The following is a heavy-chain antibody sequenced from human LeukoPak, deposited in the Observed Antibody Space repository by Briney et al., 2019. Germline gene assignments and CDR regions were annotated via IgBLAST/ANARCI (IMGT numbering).Heavy chain of an antibody. V-gene: IGHV1-46*01. J-gene: IGHJ4*02. CDR1: GYTFTSNY. CDR2: IYPRDGST. Sequence: ASVKVSCKASGYTFTSNYINWARQAPGQGLEWMGMIYPRDGSTSYAQKFQGRVTVTRDTSTSTVHMELSGLRSEDTAVYYCARDQEGFDYWGQGTLVTVSS. CDR3: ARDQEGFDY.